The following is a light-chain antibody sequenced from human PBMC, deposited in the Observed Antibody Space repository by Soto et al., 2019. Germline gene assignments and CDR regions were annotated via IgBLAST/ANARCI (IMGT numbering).Light chain of an antibody. Sequence: DIQMTQSPSSLSASVGDRVTITCRASQSISNYLNWYQQKPGKAPKVLIYAASSLQSGVPSRFSGSGSGTDFTFTISSLQPEDAATYYCQQSYNVPLTSGGGTKVEIK. V-gene: IGKV1-39*01. CDR1: QSISNY. J-gene: IGKJ4*01. CDR2: AAS. CDR3: QQSYNVPLT.